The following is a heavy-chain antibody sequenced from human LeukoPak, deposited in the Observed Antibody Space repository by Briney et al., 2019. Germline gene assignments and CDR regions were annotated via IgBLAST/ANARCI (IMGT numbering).Heavy chain of an antibody. D-gene: IGHD5-18*01. J-gene: IGHJ4*02. CDR1: GDSVSSSSAA. CDR2: TYYRSKWYN. Sequence: SQTLSLTCAISGDSVSSSSAAWIWIRQAPSRGLEWLGSTYYRSKWYNDYAASEKSRITINPDTSKNQFSLPLNSMTPEDTAVYYCAREGSEGYLFDYWGQGTLVTVSS. V-gene: IGHV6-1*01. CDR3: AREGSEGYLFDY.